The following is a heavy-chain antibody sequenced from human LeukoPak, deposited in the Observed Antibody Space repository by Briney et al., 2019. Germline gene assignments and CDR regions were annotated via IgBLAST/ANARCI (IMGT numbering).Heavy chain of an antibody. CDR3: ARDGSAGSGYFDY. Sequence: PGGSLRLSCAASGFTFSDYYLTWIRQAPGKGLEWVSYISSSSSDTNYADSVRGRFTISRDNANKSLYLQMNSLRDEDTAVYYCARDGSAGSGYFDYWGQGTLVTVSS. CDR1: GFTFSDYY. J-gene: IGHJ4*02. D-gene: IGHD3-22*01. V-gene: IGHV3-11*06. CDR2: ISSSSSDT.